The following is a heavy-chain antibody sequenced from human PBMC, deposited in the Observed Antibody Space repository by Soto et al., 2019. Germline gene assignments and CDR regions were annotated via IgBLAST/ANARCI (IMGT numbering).Heavy chain of an antibody. V-gene: IGHV3-21*01. J-gene: IGHJ5*02. CDR2: ISSSSSYI. CDR3: VRALNFIVAAGSP. CDR1: GFTFSTYT. D-gene: IGHD6-13*01. Sequence: PGGSLRLSCAASGFTFSTYTMNWVRQAPGKGLEWVSSISSSSSYIYYADSVKGRFTISRDNAKNSLYLQMNSLRAEDTAVYYCVRALNFIVAAGSPWGQGTLVTVSS.